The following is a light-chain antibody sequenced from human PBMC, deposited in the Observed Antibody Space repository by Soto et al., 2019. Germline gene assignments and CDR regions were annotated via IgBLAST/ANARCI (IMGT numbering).Light chain of an antibody. CDR2: EVS. CDR1: SSDVGGYNY. J-gene: IGLJ1*01. V-gene: IGLV2-14*01. CDR3: SSYTSSSTLYV. Sequence: QSALTQPPSVSGSPGQSITISCTGTSSDVGGYNYVSWYQQHPGKAPKLMIYEVSNRPSGVSSRFSGSKSGNTASLTISGLQAEDEADYYCSSYTSSSTLYVFGTGTKVTVL.